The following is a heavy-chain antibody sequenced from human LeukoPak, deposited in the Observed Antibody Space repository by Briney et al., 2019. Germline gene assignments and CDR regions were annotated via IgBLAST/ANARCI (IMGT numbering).Heavy chain of an antibody. CDR2: IIPIFGTA. CDR3: ARVSPGGAFDI. CDR1: GYAFTSYG. J-gene: IGHJ3*02. V-gene: IGHV1-69*13. Sequence: VKVSCKASGYAFTSYGISWVRQAPGQGLEWMGGIIPIFGTANYAQKFRGRVTITADESTSTAYMELSSLRSEDTAVYYCARVSPGGAFDIWGQGTMVTVSS.